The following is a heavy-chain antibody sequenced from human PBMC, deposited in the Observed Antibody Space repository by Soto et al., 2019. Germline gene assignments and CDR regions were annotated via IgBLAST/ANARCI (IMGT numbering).Heavy chain of an antibody. CDR2: MNPNNGNT. CDR1: GYTFSSYG. V-gene: IGHV1-8*02. J-gene: IGHJ3*02. Sequence: ASVKVSCKASGYTFSSYGMHWLRQAPGQGLEWMGWMNPNNGNTSYAQKFQGRVTMTRNTSISTAYMELSSLRSEDTAVYYCASSSSWYHDAFDIWGQGTMVTVSS. D-gene: IGHD6-13*01. CDR3: ASSSSWYHDAFDI.